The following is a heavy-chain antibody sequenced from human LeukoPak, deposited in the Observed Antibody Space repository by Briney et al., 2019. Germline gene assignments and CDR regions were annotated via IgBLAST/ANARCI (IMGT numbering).Heavy chain of an antibody. V-gene: IGHV5-51*01. CDR3: AIWFGEPNDAFDI. CDR1: GYSFTSYW. J-gene: IGHJ3*02. CDR2: IYPGDSDT. D-gene: IGHD3-10*01. Sequence: GESLKISCKGSGYSFTSYWISWVRQMPGKGLEWMGIIYPGDSDTRYSPSFQGQVTISADKSISTAYLQWSSLKASDTAMYYCAIWFGEPNDAFDIWGQGTMVTVSS.